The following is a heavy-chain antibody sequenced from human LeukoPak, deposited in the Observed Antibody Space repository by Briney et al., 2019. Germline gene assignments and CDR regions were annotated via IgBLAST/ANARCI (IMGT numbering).Heavy chain of an antibody. CDR1: GYTFTGYH. Sequence: ASVKVSCKASGYTFTGYHMHWVRQAPGQGLEWMGRINPNTGDTNYAQKFQGRVTMTRDTSISTAYMELSRLRSDDTAVYYCSRVGANFYAFDIWGQGTMVTVSS. D-gene: IGHD1-26*01. J-gene: IGHJ3*02. CDR3: SRVGANFYAFDI. CDR2: INPNTGDT. V-gene: IGHV1-2*02.